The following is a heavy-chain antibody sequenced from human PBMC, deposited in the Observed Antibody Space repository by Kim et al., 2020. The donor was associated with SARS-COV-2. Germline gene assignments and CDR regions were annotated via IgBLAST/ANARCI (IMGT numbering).Heavy chain of an antibody. V-gene: IGHV5-10-1*01. Sequence: SSQGRVTISADKSISTAYLQWSSLKASDTAMYYCARQIAARHYYYYGMDVWGQGTTVTVSS. CDR3: ARQIAARHYYYYGMDV. D-gene: IGHD6-6*01. J-gene: IGHJ6*02.